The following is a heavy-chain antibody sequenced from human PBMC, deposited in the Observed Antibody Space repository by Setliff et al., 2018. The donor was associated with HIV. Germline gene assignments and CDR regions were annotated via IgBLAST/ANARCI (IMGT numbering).Heavy chain of an antibody. CDR1: GDTYRNYA. CDR3: ARGWGSPRDSQVRYISLDH. D-gene: IGHD3-16*01. J-gene: IGHJ4*02. Sequence: KVSCQASGDTYRNYAVNWVRQAPGQGLEWMGAISRFFNTTTYAHNFQGRVTITADESTSTGYMELRSLRSDDTAVYFCARGWGSPRDSQVRYISLDHWGQGSLVTVSS. V-gene: IGHV1-69*01. CDR2: ISRFFNTT.